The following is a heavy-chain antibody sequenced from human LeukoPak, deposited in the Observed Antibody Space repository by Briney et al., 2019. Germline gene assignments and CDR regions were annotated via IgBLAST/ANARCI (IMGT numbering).Heavy chain of an antibody. V-gene: IGHV1-8*01. CDR1: GYTFTSYD. D-gene: IGHD5-12*01. J-gene: IGHJ5*02. Sequence: ASVKVSCKASGYTFTSYDINWVRQATGQGLEWMGWMNPNSGNTGYAQKFQGRVTMTRNTSTSTAYMELSSLRSEDTAVYYCARGRFVATGFDPWGQGTLVTVSS. CDR3: ARGRFVATGFDP. CDR2: MNPNSGNT.